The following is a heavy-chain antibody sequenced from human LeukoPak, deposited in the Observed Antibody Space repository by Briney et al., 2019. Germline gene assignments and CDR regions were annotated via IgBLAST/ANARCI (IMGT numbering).Heavy chain of an antibody. CDR2: IYYSGST. J-gene: IGHJ4*02. CDR3: ARAAAGPFDY. D-gene: IGHD6-13*01. V-gene: IGHV4-59*01. CDR1: GGSISSYY. Sequence: PSETLSLTCTVSGGSISSYYWSWIRQPPGKGLEWIGYIYYSGSTNYNPSLKSRVTISVDTSKNQFPLKLSSVTAADTAVYYCARAAAGPFDYWGQGTLVTVSS.